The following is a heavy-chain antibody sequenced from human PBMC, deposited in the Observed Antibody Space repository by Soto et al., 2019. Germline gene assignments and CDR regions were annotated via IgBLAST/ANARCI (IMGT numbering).Heavy chain of an antibody. V-gene: IGHV1-3*01. CDR1: GYTFTSYA. CDR3: ARGRDFWSCYYTDAFDI. Sequence: QVQLVQSGAEVKKPGASVKVSCKASGYTFTSYAMHWVRQAPGQRLEWMGWINAGNGNTKYSQKFQGRVTITRDTSASTAYIGVSRPRSEDQACLLRARGRDFWSCYYTDAFDIWGQGTMVTVSS. J-gene: IGHJ3*02. CDR2: INAGNGNT. D-gene: IGHD3-3*01.